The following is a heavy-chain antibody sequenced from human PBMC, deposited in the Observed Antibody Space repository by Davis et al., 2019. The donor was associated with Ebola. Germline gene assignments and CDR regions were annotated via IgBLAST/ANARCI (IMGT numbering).Heavy chain of an antibody. V-gene: IGHV4-34*01. Sequence: PGGSLRLSCAVYGGSFSGYYWSWIRQPPGKGLEWIGEINHSGSTNYNPSLKSRVTISVDTSKNQFSLKLSSVTAADTAVYYCARGSAGYCSSTSCQEGSEQNTEISVAAAGPGTFFDYWGQGTLVTVSS. CDR2: INHSGST. D-gene: IGHD2-2*01. J-gene: IGHJ4*02. CDR1: GGSFSGYY. CDR3: ARGSAGYCSSTSCQEGSEQNTEISVAAAGPGTFFDY.